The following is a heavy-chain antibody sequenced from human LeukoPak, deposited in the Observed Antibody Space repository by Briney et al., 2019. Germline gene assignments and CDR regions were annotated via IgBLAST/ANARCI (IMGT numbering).Heavy chain of an antibody. CDR2: IDPSDSYS. J-gene: IGHJ4*02. CDR1: GYSFTNYW. V-gene: IGHV5-10-1*01. Sequence: GESLKISCKGSGYSFTNYWISWVRQMPGKGLEWMGAIDPSDSYSKYSPSFQGHVTTSDDKSISTAYLQWSSLKASDTAMYYCARLGGYDSDYWGQGTLVTVSS. CDR3: ARLGGYDSDY. D-gene: IGHD5-12*01.